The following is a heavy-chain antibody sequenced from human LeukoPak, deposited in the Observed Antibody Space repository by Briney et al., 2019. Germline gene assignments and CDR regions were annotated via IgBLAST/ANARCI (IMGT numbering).Heavy chain of an antibody. J-gene: IGHJ3*02. CDR3: ARGGLGPRYCSGGSCYVAFDI. CDR2: INPSGGST. V-gene: IGHV1-46*01. CDR1: GYTFTSYY. D-gene: IGHD2-15*01. Sequence: GASVEVSCKASGYTFTSYYMHWVRQAPGQGLEWMGIINPSGGSTSYAQKFQGRVTMTRDTSTSTVYMELSSLRSEDTAVYYCARGGLGPRYCSGGSCYVAFDIWGQGTMVTVSS.